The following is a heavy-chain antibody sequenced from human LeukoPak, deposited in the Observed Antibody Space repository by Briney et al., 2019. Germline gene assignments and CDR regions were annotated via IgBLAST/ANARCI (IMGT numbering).Heavy chain of an antibody. CDR3: ARDLSMTLGKSGDCYSDY. V-gene: IGHV1-69*05. CDR1: GGTFSSYA. J-gene: IGHJ4*02. CDR2: IIPIFGTA. D-gene: IGHD2-21*02. Sequence: GASVKVSCKASGGTFSSYAISWVRQAPGQGLEWMGGIIPIFGTANYAQKFQGRVTITTDESTSTAYMELSSLRSEDTAVYYCARDLSMTLGKSGDCYSDYWGQGTLVTVSS.